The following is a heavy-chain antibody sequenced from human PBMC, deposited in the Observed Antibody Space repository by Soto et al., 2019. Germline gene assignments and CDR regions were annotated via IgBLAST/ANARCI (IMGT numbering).Heavy chain of an antibody. CDR3: ARDIWSGDYKWFDS. V-gene: IGHV3-30*03. D-gene: IGHD3-3*01. CDR2: ISNDGRAQ. J-gene: IGHJ5*01. CDR1: TVTINVHG. Sequence: GGSLRLSCTSSTVTINVHGIQWVRQAPGKGLEWVAFISNDGRAQYYADSVKGRFTISRDYSKNTVDLQMNSLRNEETAVYYCARDIWSGDYKWFDSWGPGTLVTVSS.